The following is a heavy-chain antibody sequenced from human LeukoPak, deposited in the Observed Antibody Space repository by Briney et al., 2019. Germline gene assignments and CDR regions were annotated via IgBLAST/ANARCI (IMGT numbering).Heavy chain of an antibody. J-gene: IGHJ4*02. D-gene: IGHD3-10*01. CDR3: AKLLMAMVRGVDIDC. Sequence: PGGSLRLSCAASGFTFGSYAMSWVRQAPGKGLEWVSVIYSGGSTYYADSVKGRFTISRDNSKNTLYLQMNSLRAEDTAVYYCAKLLMAMVRGVDIDCWGQGTLVTVSS. V-gene: IGHV3-23*03. CDR1: GFTFGSYA. CDR2: IYSGGST.